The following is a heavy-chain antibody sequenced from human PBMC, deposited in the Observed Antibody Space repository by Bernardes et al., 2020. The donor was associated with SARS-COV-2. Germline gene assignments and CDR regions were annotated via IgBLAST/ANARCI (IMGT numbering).Heavy chain of an antibody. J-gene: IGHJ6*02. CDR2: ISWNSATI. CDR1: GFTFDDYA. D-gene: IGHD1-26*01. CDR3: GRDKTGSYTGYGMDV. Sequence: GGSLRLSCAASGFTFDDYAMHWVRQAPGKGLEWVAGISWNSATIGYADSVKGRFTISRDNAGNSLHLQMSSLRAEDTALYYCGRDKTGSYTGYGMDVWGQGTTVTVSS. V-gene: IGHV3-9*01.